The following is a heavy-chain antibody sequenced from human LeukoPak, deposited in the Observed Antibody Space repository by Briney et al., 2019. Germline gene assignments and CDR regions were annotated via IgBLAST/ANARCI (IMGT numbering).Heavy chain of an antibody. CDR3: ARDPYSGTYYQYYYYYMDV. CDR1: GFTFSTYA. V-gene: IGHV3-23*01. Sequence: GGSLRLSCAASGFTFSTYAMTWVRQAPGKGLEWVSLINGTGGSIYYADSVKGRFTIFRDNSKNSLYLQMNSLRDEDTAIYYCARDPYSGTYYQYYYYYMDVWGKGTTVTVSS. CDR2: INGTGGSI. J-gene: IGHJ6*03. D-gene: IGHD1-26*01.